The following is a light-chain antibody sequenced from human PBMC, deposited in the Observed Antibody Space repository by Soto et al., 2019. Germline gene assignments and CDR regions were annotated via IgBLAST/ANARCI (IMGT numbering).Light chain of an antibody. CDR2: CDS. V-gene: IGLV3-12*02. J-gene: IGLJ1*01. CDR1: PIASVA. CDR3: QVWDSSRGHV. Sequence: STSHMAIITCVITPIASVAGHWSHKKPGQDPVLVLSCDSNRPSGIPERFSGSNPGNTATLNISRIEAGDEADYDCQVWDSSRGHVFGTGTKVTVL.